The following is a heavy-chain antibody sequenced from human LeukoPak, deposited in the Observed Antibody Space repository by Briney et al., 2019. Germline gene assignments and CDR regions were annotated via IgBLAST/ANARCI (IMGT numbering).Heavy chain of an antibody. D-gene: IGHD1-20*01. CDR2: IYSGGNT. Sequence: GGSLRLSCAASGFTVSSNYMSWVRQAPGKGLEWVSVIYSGGNTFYADSVKGRFSISRDNSKNTLNLQMNSLKSEDTAVYYCSTDGISGTRYYYYGLDVWGQGTTVTVSS. V-gene: IGHV3-66*01. CDR1: GFTVSSNY. CDR3: STDGISGTRYYYYGLDV. J-gene: IGHJ6*02.